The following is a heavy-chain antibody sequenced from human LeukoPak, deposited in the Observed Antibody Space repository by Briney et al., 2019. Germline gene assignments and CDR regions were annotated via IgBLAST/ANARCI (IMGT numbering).Heavy chain of an antibody. CDR1: GYSFTTYW. Sequence: GESLKISCRGSGYSFTTYWIGWVRQMPGKGLEWMGIIYPGDSDTRYSPSFQGQVTMSADKSINTAYLQWSSLKASDTAMYYCARRQGCSSTSCSPDSWGRGTLVTVSS. D-gene: IGHD2-2*01. CDR2: IYPGDSDT. J-gene: IGHJ4*02. V-gene: IGHV5-51*01. CDR3: ARRQGCSSTSCSPDS.